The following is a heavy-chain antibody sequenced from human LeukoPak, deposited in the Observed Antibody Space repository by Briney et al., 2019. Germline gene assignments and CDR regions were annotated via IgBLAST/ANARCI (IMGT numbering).Heavy chain of an antibody. Sequence: GSVKVSCKASGYTFTGYYMHWVRQAPGQGLEWMGWISAYNGNTNYAQKLQGRVTMTTDTSTSTAYMELRSLRSDDTAVYYCARVAGYPDYYYMDVWGKGTTVTVSS. V-gene: IGHV1-18*04. CDR3: ARVAGYPDYYYMDV. J-gene: IGHJ6*03. D-gene: IGHD5-18*01. CDR1: GYTFTGYY. CDR2: ISAYNGNT.